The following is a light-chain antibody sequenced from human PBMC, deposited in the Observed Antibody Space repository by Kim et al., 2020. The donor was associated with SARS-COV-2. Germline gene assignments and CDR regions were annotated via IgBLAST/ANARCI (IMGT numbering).Light chain of an antibody. CDR2: GKN. Sequence: LGQTVRITCQGDSLRSYYASWYQQKPGQAPVLVIYGKNNRPSGIPGRFSGSSSGNTASLTITGAQAEDEADYYCNSRDSSGNHLGVFGGGTKLTVL. CDR1: SLRSYY. CDR3: NSRDSSGNHLGV. J-gene: IGLJ3*02. V-gene: IGLV3-19*01.